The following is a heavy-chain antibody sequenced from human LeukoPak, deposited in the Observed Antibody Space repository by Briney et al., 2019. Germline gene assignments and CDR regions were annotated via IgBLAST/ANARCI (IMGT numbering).Heavy chain of an antibody. D-gene: IGHD5-24*01. J-gene: IGHJ3*02. Sequence: TPSQTLSLTCSVSGGSISSDDYCWNWIRQHPGKGLKWIGYIYYSGSTYYNPSLKSRVALSVDTSKNQFSLKLSSLTAADTAVYYCAKSREEIRGLDAFDIWGQGTMVTVSS. CDR1: GGSISSDDYC. CDR2: IYYSGST. V-gene: IGHV4-31*03. CDR3: AKSREEIRGLDAFDI.